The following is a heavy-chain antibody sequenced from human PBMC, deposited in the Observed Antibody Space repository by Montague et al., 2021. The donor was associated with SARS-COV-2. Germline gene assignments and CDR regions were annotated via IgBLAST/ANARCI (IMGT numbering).Heavy chain of an antibody. Sequence: SETLSLTCTVSGDSITNNYYWGWIRQPPGRGLEWIGTIYHSGTTYYNPSLKSRVTISVDTSNNQFSLKLTSVTAADTAAYYCASGHIVASNRAFDYWGQGTLVTVSS. J-gene: IGHJ4*02. V-gene: IGHV4-38-2*02. CDR3: ASGHIVASNRAFDY. D-gene: IGHD2-21*01. CDR1: GDSITNNYY. CDR2: IYHSGTT.